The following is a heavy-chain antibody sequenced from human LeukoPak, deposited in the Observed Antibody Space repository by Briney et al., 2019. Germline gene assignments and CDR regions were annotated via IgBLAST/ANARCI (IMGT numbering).Heavy chain of an antibody. Sequence: SETLSLTCTVSGGSISSHYWNWIRQPPGKGLEWIGYIYYSGSTNYNPSLKSRVTISVDTSKNQFSLKLSSVTAADTAVYFCARDPTTVTKGFDIWGQGTLVTVSS. V-gene: IGHV4-59*11. CDR1: GGSISSHY. J-gene: IGHJ3*02. D-gene: IGHD4-17*01. CDR3: ARDPTTVTKGFDI. CDR2: IYYSGST.